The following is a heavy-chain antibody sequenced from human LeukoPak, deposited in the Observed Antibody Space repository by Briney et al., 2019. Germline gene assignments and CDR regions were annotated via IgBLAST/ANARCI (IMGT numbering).Heavy chain of an antibody. CDR2: ISSGSSYT. CDR1: EVTFSSYW. V-gene: IGHV3-21*05. CDR3: ARERNGVFDY. D-gene: IGHD2-8*01. Sequence: GGSLRLSCAASEVTFSSYWMNWIRQAPGKGLEWVSYISSGSSYTNSADSVKGRFTISRDNAKNSLYLQMNSLRAEDTAVYYCARERNGVFDYWGQGTLVTVSS. J-gene: IGHJ4*02.